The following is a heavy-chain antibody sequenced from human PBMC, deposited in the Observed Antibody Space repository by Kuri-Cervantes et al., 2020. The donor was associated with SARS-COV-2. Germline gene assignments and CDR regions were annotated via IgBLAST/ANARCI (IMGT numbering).Heavy chain of an antibody. D-gene: IGHD6-13*01. CDR3: ARGVAAAGKTFDY. CDR2: ISSSGNT. V-gene: IGHV4-28*03. CDR1: DYSISSSHW. Sequence: LRLSCPVSDYSISSSHWWGWIRQPPGKGLEWIGSISSSGNTHYNPSLKSRVTISVDTSKNQFSLKLSSVTAADTAVYYCARGVAAAGKTFDYWGQGTLVTVSS. J-gene: IGHJ4*02.